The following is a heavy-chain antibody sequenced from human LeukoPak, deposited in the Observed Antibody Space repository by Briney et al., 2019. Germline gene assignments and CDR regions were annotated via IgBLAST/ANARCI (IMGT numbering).Heavy chain of an antibody. CDR2: ISAYNGNT. Sequence: ASVKVSCKASGYTFTSYGISWVRQAPGQGLEWMGWISAYNGNTNYAQKLQGRVTMTTDTSTSTAYMELRSLRSGDTAVYYCARAKGTYYDILTGYYFSYWFDPWGQGTLVTVSS. V-gene: IGHV1-18*01. CDR1: GYTFTSYG. J-gene: IGHJ5*02. D-gene: IGHD3-9*01. CDR3: ARAKGTYYDILTGYYFSYWFDP.